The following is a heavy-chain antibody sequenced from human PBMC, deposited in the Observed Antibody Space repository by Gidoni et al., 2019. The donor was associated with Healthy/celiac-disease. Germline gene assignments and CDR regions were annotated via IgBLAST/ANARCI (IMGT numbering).Heavy chain of an antibody. J-gene: IGHJ4*02. D-gene: IGHD6-6*01. Sequence: ANYTQKFQGRVTITADKSTSTAYMELSSLRSEDTAVYYCAQRNGEQLDVVFDYWGQGTLVTVSS. V-gene: IGHV1-69*06. CDR2: A. CDR3: AQRNGEQLDVVFDY.